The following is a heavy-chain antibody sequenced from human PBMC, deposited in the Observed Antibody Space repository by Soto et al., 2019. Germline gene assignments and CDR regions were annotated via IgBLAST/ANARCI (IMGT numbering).Heavy chain of an antibody. D-gene: IGHD3-10*01. CDR1: GYTFTRYP. CDR3: ARKDYYDSGIYYFDY. CDR2: INAANGDT. J-gene: IGHJ4*01. V-gene: IGHV1-3*01. Sequence: GASVKVSCKASGYTFTRYPMHWVRQAPGQSLEWMGWINAANGDTGYSQRFQGRVTLTRDTSASTAYMELSSLRSEDTAVYYCARKDYYDSGIYYFDYWGHGTLVNVSS.